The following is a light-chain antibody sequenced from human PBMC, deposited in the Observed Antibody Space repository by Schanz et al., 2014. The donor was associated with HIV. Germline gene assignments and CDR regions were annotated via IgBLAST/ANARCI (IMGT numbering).Light chain of an antibody. CDR3: CSYTTTSTYV. CDR2: DVS. V-gene: IGLV2-14*01. J-gene: IGLJ1*01. Sequence: QSALTQPASVTGSLGQSITISCTGASSDIGVSWYQQHPGKAPKLMIYDVSNRPSGVSSRFSGSKSGNTASLTISGLQAEDEADYYCCSYTTTSTYVFGAGTKLTVL. CDR1: SSDIG.